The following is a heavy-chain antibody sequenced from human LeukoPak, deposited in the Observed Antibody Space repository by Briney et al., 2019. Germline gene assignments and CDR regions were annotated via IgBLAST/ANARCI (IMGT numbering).Heavy chain of an antibody. Sequence: GGSLRLSCAASGFSFSSYGMHWVRQAPGKGLEWMAVISDDGSQTHYADSVKGRFTVSRDNSKNTLYLQMNSLRAEDTAVYYCGKDRVIAATGRFTGLFDYWGQGTLVTVSS. CDR2: ISDDGSQT. J-gene: IGHJ4*02. V-gene: IGHV3-33*05. CDR1: GFSFSSYG. D-gene: IGHD6-13*01. CDR3: GKDRVIAATGRFTGLFDY.